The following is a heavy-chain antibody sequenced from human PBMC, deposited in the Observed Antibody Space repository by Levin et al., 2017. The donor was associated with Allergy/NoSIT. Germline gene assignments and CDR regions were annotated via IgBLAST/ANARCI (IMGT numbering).Heavy chain of an antibody. CDR1: GFTFSSYW. Sequence: GESLKISCAASGFTFSSYWMHWVRQAPGKGLVWVSRINSDGSSTSYADSVKGRFTISRDNAKNTLYLQMNSLRAEDTAVYYCVSGSAVAGWYWGQGTLVTVSS. CDR2: INSDGSST. J-gene: IGHJ4*02. V-gene: IGHV3-74*01. CDR3: VSGSAVAGWY. D-gene: IGHD6-19*01.